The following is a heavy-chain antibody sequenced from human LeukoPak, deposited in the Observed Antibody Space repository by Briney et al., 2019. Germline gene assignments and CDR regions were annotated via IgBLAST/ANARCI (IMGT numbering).Heavy chain of an antibody. CDR2: IYTSGST. J-gene: IGHJ6*03. CDR3: ARGYCSGGSCPRLDYYYYMDV. D-gene: IGHD2-15*01. Sequence: SETLSLTCTVSGGSISSGSYYWSWIRQPAGKGLEWIGRIYTSGSTNYNPSLKSRVTISVDTSKNQFSLKLSSVTAADTAVYYCARGYCSGGSCPRLDYYYYMDVWGKGTTVTVSS. CDR1: GGSISSGSYY. V-gene: IGHV4-61*02.